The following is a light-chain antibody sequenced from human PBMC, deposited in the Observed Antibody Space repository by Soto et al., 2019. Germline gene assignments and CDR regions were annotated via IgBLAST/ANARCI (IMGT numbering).Light chain of an antibody. CDR2: DVV. CDR3: SSYTSTMTNV. CDR1: SSVVGGFNS. Sequence: QSVLAQPASLSGSPGQSITISCTGTSSVVGGFNSVSWYQLRPGTAPKLILYDVVDRPSGVSYRFSGSKSGNTASLTISGLQAADEADYFCSSYTSTMTNVFGSGTKVTVL. V-gene: IGLV2-14*03. J-gene: IGLJ1*01.